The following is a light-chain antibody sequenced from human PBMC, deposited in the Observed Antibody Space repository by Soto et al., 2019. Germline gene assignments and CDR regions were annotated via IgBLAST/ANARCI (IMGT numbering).Light chain of an antibody. V-gene: IGKV1-33*01. CDR2: DAS. CDR3: QQYDNLWT. Sequence: DIQMTQSPSSLSASVGDRVTITCQASQDINNYLNWYQQKPGKAPKLLIYDASNLETGVPSRFSGSGSGTDFTFTISSLRPEDIATYYCQQYDNLWTFGQGTKVEIK. CDR1: QDINNY. J-gene: IGKJ1*01.